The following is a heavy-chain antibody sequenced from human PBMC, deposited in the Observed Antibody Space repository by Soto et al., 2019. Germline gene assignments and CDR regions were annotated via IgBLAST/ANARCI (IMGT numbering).Heavy chain of an antibody. CDR3: ARVEKYYYDSSGYYGRPSFFDY. CDR2: INHSGST. J-gene: IGHJ4*02. D-gene: IGHD3-22*01. V-gene: IGHV4-34*01. Sequence: SETLSLTCAVYGGSFSGYYWSWIRQPPGKGLEWIGEINHSGSTNYNPSLKSRVTISVDTSKNQFSLKLSSVTAADTAVYYCARVEKYYYDSSGYYGRPSFFDYWGQGTLVTVSS. CDR1: GGSFSGYY.